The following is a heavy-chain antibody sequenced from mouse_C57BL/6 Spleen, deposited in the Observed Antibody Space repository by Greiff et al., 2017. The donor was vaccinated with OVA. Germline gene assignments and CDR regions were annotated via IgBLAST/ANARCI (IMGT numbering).Heavy chain of an antibody. Sequence: EVQLQQSGPELVKPGASVKISCKASGYTFTDYYMNWVKQSHGKSLEWIGDINPNNGGTSYNQKFKGKATLTVDKSSSTAYMELRSLTSEDSAVDYCARRESNRFYYYFDYWGQGTTLTVSS. V-gene: IGHV1-26*01. CDR1: GYTFTDYY. CDR2: INPNNGGT. CDR3: ARRESNRFYYYFDY. D-gene: IGHD2-5*01. J-gene: IGHJ2*01.